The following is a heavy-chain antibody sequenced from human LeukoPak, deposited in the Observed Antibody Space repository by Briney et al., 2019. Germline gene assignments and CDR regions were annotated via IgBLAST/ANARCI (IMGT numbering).Heavy chain of an antibody. CDR1: GFTFSSYA. Sequence: GGSLRLSCAASGFTFSSYAMSWVRQAPGKGLEWVSAISGSGGSTYYADSVKGRFTISRDNSKNTLYLQMNSLRAEDTAVYYCAKVVRYSSSHDAFDIWAKGQWSPSLQ. D-gene: IGHD6-13*01. J-gene: IGHJ3*02. CDR2: ISGSGGST. V-gene: IGHV3-23*01. CDR3: AKVVRYSSSHDAFDI.